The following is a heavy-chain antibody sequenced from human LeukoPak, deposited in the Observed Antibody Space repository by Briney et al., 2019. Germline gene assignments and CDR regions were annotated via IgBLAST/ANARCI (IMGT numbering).Heavy chain of an antibody. Sequence: GGSLRLSCAASGFTFSSYWMHWVRQAPGKGLVWVSRINSDGSTTSYADSVKGRFTISRDNAKNTLYLQMNSLRAEDTAVYCCARRGATRVAFDIWDQGTMVTVSS. CDR3: ARRGATRVAFDI. J-gene: IGHJ3*02. D-gene: IGHD1-26*01. V-gene: IGHV3-74*01. CDR2: INSDGSTT. CDR1: GFTFSSYW.